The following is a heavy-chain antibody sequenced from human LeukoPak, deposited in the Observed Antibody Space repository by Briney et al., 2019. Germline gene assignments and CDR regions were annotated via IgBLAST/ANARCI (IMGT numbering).Heavy chain of an antibody. D-gene: IGHD3-22*01. CDR1: GFTFSSYA. V-gene: IGHV3-30-3*01. CDR2: ISYDGSNK. Sequence: PGRSLRLSCAASGFTFSSYAMHWVRQAPGKGLEWVAVISYDGSNKYYADSVKGRFTISRDNSKNTLYLQMNSLRAEDMAVYYCARDLYYYDSSGYYYAYYYYGMDVWGQGTTVTVSS. J-gene: IGHJ6*02. CDR3: ARDLYYYDSSGYYYAYYYYGMDV.